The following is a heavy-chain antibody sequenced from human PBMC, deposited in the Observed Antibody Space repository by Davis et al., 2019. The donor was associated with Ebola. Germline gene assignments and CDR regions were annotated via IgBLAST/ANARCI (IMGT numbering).Heavy chain of an antibody. J-gene: IGHJ2*01. Sequence: SVKVSCKPSGYTFTSFAIHWVRQAPGQGLEWMGGIIPIFRIVNYAQKFQGRVTISTDKHTSTDYMELSSLKSEDTAIYYCARDYYDSTDYPSRYFDLWGRGTLVTVSS. V-gene: IGHV1-69*10. D-gene: IGHD3-22*01. CDR1: GYTFTSFA. CDR2: IIPIFRIV. CDR3: ARDYYDSTDYPSRYFDL.